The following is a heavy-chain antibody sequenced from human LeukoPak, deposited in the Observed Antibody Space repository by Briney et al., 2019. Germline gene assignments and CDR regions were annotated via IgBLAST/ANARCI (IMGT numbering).Heavy chain of an antibody. CDR1: GFTFISYG. D-gene: IGHD6-19*01. CDR2: ISYDGSNT. V-gene: IGHV3-30*03. Sequence: PGRSLRLSCAASGFTFISYGMHWVRLAPGKGLEWVAVISYDGSNTYYADSVKGRFTISRDNSKNTLYLQMNSLRAEDTAVYYCARVASSGWYIHDYWGQGTLVTVSS. J-gene: IGHJ4*02. CDR3: ARVASSGWYIHDY.